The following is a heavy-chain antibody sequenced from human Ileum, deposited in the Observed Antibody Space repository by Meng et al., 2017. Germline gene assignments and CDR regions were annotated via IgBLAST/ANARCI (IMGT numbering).Heavy chain of an antibody. CDR1: GYSISSGYY. Sequence: SETLSLTCTVSGYSISSGYYWGWIRQPPGKGLEWIGSIYHSGSTYYNPSLKSRVTISVDTSKNQFSLKLSSVTAADTAVYYCARSGQWLPPYYFDYRGQGTLVTVSS. J-gene: IGHJ4*02. CDR3: ARSGQWLPPYYFDY. D-gene: IGHD6-19*01. V-gene: IGHV4-38-2*02. CDR2: IYHSGST.